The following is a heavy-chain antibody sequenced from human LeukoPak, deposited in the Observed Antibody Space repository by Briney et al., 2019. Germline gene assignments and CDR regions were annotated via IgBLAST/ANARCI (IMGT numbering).Heavy chain of an antibody. CDR3: ARSMTPYWNFDL. D-gene: IGHD2-15*01. J-gene: IGHJ2*01. V-gene: IGHV5-51*01. CDR2: IYPGHSDN. CDR1: GYSFTTYW. Sequence: GESLQISCQGSGYSFTTYWIGWVRQMPGKGLEWMGIIYPGHSDNRYSPSFQGQVTISADKSISTAYLQWRSLKASDTAMYYCARSMTPYWNFDLWGRGTLVTVSS.